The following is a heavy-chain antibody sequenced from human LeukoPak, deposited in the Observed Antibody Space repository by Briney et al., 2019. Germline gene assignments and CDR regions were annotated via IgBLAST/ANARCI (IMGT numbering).Heavy chain of an antibody. V-gene: IGHV3-23*01. J-gene: IGHJ4*02. D-gene: IGHD3-10*01. CDR1: GFTFSSYA. CDR2: ISGSGGST. CDR3: ARDDYYGSGSYFGPYFDY. Sequence: GGSLRLSCAASGFTFSSYAMSWVRQAPGKGLEWVSAISGSGGSTYYADSVKGRFTISRDNSKNTLYLQMNSLRAEDTAVYYCARDDYYGSGSYFGPYFDYWGQGTLVTVSS.